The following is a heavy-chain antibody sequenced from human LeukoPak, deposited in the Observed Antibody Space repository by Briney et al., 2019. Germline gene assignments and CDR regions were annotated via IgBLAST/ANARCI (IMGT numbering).Heavy chain of an antibody. CDR3: ARGPYRYSSGWYFDY. J-gene: IGHJ4*02. CDR1: GYTFTGYY. CDR2: INPNSGGT. D-gene: IGHD6-19*01. V-gene: IGHV1-2*02. Sequence: ASVKVSCKASGYTFTGYYIHWVRQAPGQGLEWMGWINPNSGGTNYAQKFQGRVTMTRDTSISTAYMELSRLRSDDTAVYYCARGPYRYSSGWYFDYWDQGTLVTVSS.